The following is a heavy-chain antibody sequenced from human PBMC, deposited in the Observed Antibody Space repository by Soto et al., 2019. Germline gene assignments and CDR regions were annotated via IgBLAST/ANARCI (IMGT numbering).Heavy chain of an antibody. CDR3: ARPMGGRSGYDGFDI. D-gene: IGHD5-12*01. CDR1: GGSISRGDYY. J-gene: IGHJ3*02. V-gene: IGHV4-61*08. CDR2: VFYSGSA. Sequence: SETLSLTCTVSGGSISRGDYYWSWIRQPPGKGLEWVGYVFYSGSARYNPSLRSRVTISKDTAKNQFSLKVTSVTPADTAVYYCARPMGGRSGYDGFDIWGQGTMVTVSS.